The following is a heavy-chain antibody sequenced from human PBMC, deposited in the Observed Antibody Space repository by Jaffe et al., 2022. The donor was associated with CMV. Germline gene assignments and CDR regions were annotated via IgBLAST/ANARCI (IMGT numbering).Heavy chain of an antibody. D-gene: IGHD1-7*01. Sequence: QITLKESGPTLVKPTQTLTLTCTFSGFSLSTSGVGVGWIRQPPGKALEWLALIYWDDDKRYSPSLKSRLTITKDTSKNQVVLTMTNMDPVDTATYYCAQMPSDGTPWSDAFDIWGQGTMVTVSS. CDR2: IYWDDDK. V-gene: IGHV2-5*02. J-gene: IGHJ3*02. CDR1: GFSLSTSGVG. CDR3: AQMPSDGTPWSDAFDI.